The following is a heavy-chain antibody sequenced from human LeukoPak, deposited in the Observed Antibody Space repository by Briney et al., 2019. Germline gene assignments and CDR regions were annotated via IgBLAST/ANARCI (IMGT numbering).Heavy chain of an antibody. J-gene: IGHJ4*02. CDR3: ARDHYGDYGVDY. Sequence: PGGSLRLSCAASGFTFSSYSMNWDRQAPGKGLEWVSYISSSSRTIYYADSVKGRFTISRDNAKNSLYLQMNSPRAEDTAVYYCARDHYGDYGVDYWGQGTLVTVSS. CDR1: GFTFSSYS. D-gene: IGHD4-17*01. V-gene: IGHV3-48*01. CDR2: ISSSSRTI.